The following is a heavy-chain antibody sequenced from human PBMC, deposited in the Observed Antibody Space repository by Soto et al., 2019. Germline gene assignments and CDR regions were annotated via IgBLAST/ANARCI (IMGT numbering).Heavy chain of an antibody. V-gene: IGHV3-9*01. CDR2: ISWNSGSI. CDR1: GFTFDDYA. CDR3: AKDMGAAATIPKFDY. J-gene: IGHJ4*02. Sequence: EVQLVESGGGLVQPGRSLRLSCAASGFTFDDYAMHWVRQAPGKGLEWVSGISWNSGSIGYADSVKGRFTISRDNAKNSLYMQMNSLRAEDTALYYCAKDMGAAATIPKFDYWGQGTLVTVSS. D-gene: IGHD6-13*01.